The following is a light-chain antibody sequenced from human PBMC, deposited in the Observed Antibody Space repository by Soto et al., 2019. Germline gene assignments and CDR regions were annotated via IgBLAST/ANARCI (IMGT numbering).Light chain of an antibody. CDR3: SSYTSSSHVV. V-gene: IGLV2-14*01. J-gene: IGLJ2*01. Sequence: QSALTQPASVSGSPGQSITISCTGTSSDVGGYNYVSWYQQHPGKAPKLMIYDVSNRPSGVSNRFSGSKSGNTASLTISGHQAEDAADYYCSSYTSSSHVVFGGGTKLTVL. CDR2: DVS. CDR1: SSDVGGYNY.